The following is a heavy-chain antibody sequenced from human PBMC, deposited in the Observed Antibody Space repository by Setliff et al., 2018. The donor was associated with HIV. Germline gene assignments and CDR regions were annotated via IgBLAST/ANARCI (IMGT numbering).Heavy chain of an antibody. V-gene: IGHV4-59*08. J-gene: IGHJ4*02. Sequence: SETLSLTCTVSGASITSSYWTWIRQSPGRGLEYLGYIYYSGDTNYSPSLKSRLSMSLDTSTSQFSLRLNSLTAAYTAMYYCARFARHPTDWGRGILVTVSS. CDR1: GASITSSY. CDR2: IYYSGDT. CDR3: ARFARHPTD.